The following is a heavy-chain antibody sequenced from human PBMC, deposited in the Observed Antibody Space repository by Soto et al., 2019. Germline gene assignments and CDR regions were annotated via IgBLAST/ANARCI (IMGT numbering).Heavy chain of an antibody. CDR3: ARHAGIAAAAVCRWFDP. CDR1: GGSISSSSYY. V-gene: IGHV4-39*01. J-gene: IGHJ5*02. D-gene: IGHD6-13*01. Sequence: PSETLSLTCTVSGGSISSSSYYWGWIRQPPGKGLEWIGSIYYSGSTYYNPSLKSRVTISVDTSKNQFSLKLSSVTAADTAVYYCARHAGIAAAAVCRWFDPWGQGTPVTVSS. CDR2: IYYSGST.